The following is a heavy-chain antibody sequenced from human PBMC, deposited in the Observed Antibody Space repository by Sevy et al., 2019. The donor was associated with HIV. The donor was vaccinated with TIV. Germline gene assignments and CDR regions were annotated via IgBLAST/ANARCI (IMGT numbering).Heavy chain of an antibody. CDR3: ARGEQLVRNWFDP. D-gene: IGHD6-13*01. Sequence: LSLTCAASGFTISTYWVTWVRQAPGKGLEWVANIKQDGSVKKYLDSVRGRFTISRDNAKNSLYLQMNSLRAEDTAVYYCARGEQLVRNWFDPWGQGTLVTVSS. J-gene: IGHJ5*02. V-gene: IGHV3-7*01. CDR2: IKQDGSVK. CDR1: GFTISTYW.